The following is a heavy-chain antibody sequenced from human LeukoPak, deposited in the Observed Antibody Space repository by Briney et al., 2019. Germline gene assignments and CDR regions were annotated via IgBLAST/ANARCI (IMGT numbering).Heavy chain of an antibody. CDR1: GGSISSYY. CDR3: ARVNPLVRYYYDSSGYYSYYFDY. CDR2: IYYSGST. D-gene: IGHD3-22*01. V-gene: IGHV4-59*01. J-gene: IGHJ4*02. Sequence: SETLSLTCTVSGGSISSYYWSWIRQPPGKGLEWIGYIYYSGSTNYNPSLKSRVTISVDTSKNQFSLKLSSVTAADTAVYYCARVNPLVRYYYDSSGYYSYYFDYWGQGTLVTVSS.